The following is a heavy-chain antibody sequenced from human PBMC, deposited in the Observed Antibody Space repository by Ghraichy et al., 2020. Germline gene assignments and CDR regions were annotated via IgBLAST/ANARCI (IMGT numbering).Heavy chain of an antibody. J-gene: IGHJ6*02. CDR2: IGTAGDT. D-gene: IGHD3-10*01. Sequence: GGSLRLSCAASGFTFSSYDMHWVRQATGKGLEWVSAIGTAGDTYYPGSVKGRFTISRENAKNSLYLQMNSLRAGDTAVYYCARDYYGSRSYSYGMDVWGQGTTVTVSS. V-gene: IGHV3-13*01. CDR1: GFTFSSYD. CDR3: ARDYYGSRSYSYGMDV.